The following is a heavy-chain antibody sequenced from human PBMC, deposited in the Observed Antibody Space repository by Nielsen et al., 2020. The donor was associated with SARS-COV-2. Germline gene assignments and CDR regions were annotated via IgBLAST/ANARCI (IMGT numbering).Heavy chain of an antibody. CDR1: RGSISSGDYY. J-gene: IGHJ6*02. CDR2: TFNSGNT. D-gene: IGHD2-2*01. V-gene: IGHV4-30-4*01. Sequence: SETLSLTCTVSRGSISSGDYYWSWIRQPPGKGLEWIGYTFNSGNTYYNPSLRSRVTMSLDTSTNQFSLILTSVTAADTAVYYCAREEYGFGLDVWGQGTTVRVSS. CDR3: AREEYGFGLDV.